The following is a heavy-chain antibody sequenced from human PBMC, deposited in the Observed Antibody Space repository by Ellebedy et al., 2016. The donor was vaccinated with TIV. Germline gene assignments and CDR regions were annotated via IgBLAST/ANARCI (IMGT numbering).Heavy chain of an antibody. V-gene: IGHV3-11*06. Sequence: GGSLRLSXAASGFTFSDYYMTWIRQAPGKGLEWVSYISGSGSYTKYADSVKGRFTISRDNAKNSLYLQMNSLRAEDTAVYYCARATYYYDSSGYPLDYWGQGTLVTVSS. J-gene: IGHJ4*02. D-gene: IGHD3-22*01. CDR1: GFTFSDYY. CDR2: ISGSGSYT. CDR3: ARATYYYDSSGYPLDY.